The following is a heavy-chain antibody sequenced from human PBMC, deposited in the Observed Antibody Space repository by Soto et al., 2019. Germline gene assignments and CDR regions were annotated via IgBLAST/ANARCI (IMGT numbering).Heavy chain of an antibody. CDR2: IRSSSSTI. D-gene: IGHD6-13*01. CDR3: ARLAAAGTWGFDY. CDR1: GFTFSSYG. J-gene: IGHJ4*02. V-gene: IGHV3-48*02. Sequence: VQLVESGGGLVQPGGSLRLSCAASGFTFSSYGMNWVRQAPGKGLEWVSYIRSSSSTIYYADSVKGRFTISRDNAKNSVYLQMSSLRDEDTAVYYCARLAAAGTWGFDYWGQGTLVTVSS.